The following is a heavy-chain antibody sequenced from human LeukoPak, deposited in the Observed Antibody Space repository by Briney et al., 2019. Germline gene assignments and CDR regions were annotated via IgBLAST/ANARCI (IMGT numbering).Heavy chain of an antibody. D-gene: IGHD6-6*01. Sequence: GGSLRLSCAASGFTFSSYAMSWVRQAPGKGLEWVSAISGSGGSTYYADSVKGRFTISRDNSKNTLYLQMNSLGAEDTAVYYCAKGVGWGQLAYAFDIWGQGTMVTVSS. V-gene: IGHV3-23*01. J-gene: IGHJ3*02. CDR3: AKGVGWGQLAYAFDI. CDR1: GFTFSSYA. CDR2: ISGSGGST.